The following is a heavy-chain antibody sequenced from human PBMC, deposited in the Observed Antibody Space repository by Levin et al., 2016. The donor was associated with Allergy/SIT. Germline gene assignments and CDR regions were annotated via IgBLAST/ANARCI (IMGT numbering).Heavy chain of an antibody. CDR3: ARGYCSGGSCYTAYFQH. Sequence: WIRQPPGKGLEWIGYIYYSGSTNYNPSLKSRVTISVDTSKNQFSLKLSSVTAADTAVYYCARGYCSGGSCYTAYFQHWGPGHPGHRLL. CDR2: IYYSGST. J-gene: IGHJ1*01. D-gene: IGHD2-15*01. V-gene: IGHV4-59*01.